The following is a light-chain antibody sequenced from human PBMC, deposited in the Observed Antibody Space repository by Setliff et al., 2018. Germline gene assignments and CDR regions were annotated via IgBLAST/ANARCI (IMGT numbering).Light chain of an antibody. CDR1: QSISSK. Sequence: GERVTLSCRASQSISSKLAWYQQKPGQAPRLLIFGASTRAPGVAARFSGTGSGTAFTLTISSLQPEDFAIYYCQHYNNWPFTFGPGTKVDIK. CDR3: QHYNNWPFT. CDR2: GAS. V-gene: IGKV3-15*01. J-gene: IGKJ3*01.